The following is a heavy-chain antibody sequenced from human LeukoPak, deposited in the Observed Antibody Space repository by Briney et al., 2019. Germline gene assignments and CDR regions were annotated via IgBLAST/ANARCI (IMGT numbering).Heavy chain of an antibody. Sequence: GGSLRLSCAASGFTFSSYAMSWVRQAPGKGLEWVSAISGSGGSTYYADSVKGRFTISRDNSKNTLYLQMNSLRAEDTAVYHCAKVFHDSSGYFYYFDYWGQGTLVTVSS. CDR1: GFTFSSYA. D-gene: IGHD3-22*01. CDR2: ISGSGGST. V-gene: IGHV3-23*01. J-gene: IGHJ4*02. CDR3: AKVFHDSSGYFYYFDY.